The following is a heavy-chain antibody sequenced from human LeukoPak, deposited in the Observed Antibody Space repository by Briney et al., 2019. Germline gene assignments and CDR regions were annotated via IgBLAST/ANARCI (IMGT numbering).Heavy chain of an antibody. CDR1: GGTFSSYA. CDR2: IIPIFGTA. J-gene: IGHJ4*02. V-gene: IGHV1-69*05. D-gene: IGHD5-18*01. CDR3: ARIALRHGYKSLGY. Sequence: GASVKVSCKASGGTFSSYAISWVRQAPGQGLEWMGRIIPIFGTANYAQKFQGRVTITTDESTSTAYMELSSLRSEDTAVYYCARIALRHGYKSLGYWGQGTLVTVSS.